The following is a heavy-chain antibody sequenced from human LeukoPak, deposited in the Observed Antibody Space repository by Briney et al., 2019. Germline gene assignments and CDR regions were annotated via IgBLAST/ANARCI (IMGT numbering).Heavy chain of an antibody. CDR3: AKDQAPSPTYYGMDV. CDR1: VFIFDDYA. Sequence: GWSLTLSCAASVFIFDDYAMHWVRQAPGKGLERVSGISWNSGSIGYADSVKGRFTISRDNAKNSLYLQMNSLRAEDTALYYCAKDQAPSPTYYGMDVWGQGTTVTVSS. CDR2: ISWNSGSI. J-gene: IGHJ6*02. V-gene: IGHV3-9*01.